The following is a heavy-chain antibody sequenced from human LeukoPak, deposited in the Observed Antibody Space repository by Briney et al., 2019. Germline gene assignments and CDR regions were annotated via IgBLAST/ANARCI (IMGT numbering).Heavy chain of an antibody. CDR3: ARVAFGSDYYDSSGYCDY. CDR2: IIPIFGTA. CDR1: GGTFSSYA. J-gene: IGHJ4*02. Sequence: GASVKVSCKASGGTFSSYAISWVRQAPGQGLEWMGGIIPIFGTANYAQKFQGRVTITADESTSTAYMELSSLRSEDTAVYYCARVAFGSDYYDSSGYCDYWGQGTLVTVSS. V-gene: IGHV1-69*13. D-gene: IGHD3-22*01.